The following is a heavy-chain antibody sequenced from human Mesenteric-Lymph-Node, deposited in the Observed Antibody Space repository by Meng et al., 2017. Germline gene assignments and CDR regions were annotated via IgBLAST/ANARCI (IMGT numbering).Heavy chain of an antibody. D-gene: IGHD1-14*01. Sequence: QLQLQESGPGLVKASETLSLTCTVSGGFISSSSYYWAWIRQPPGEGLEWIGSVVYSGTTYYTSSLKSRVSISVDTSKNQFSLKLSSVTAADTAVYYCARHHHSPTFDYWGQGTLVTVSS. CDR1: GGFISSSSYY. CDR3: ARHHHSPTFDY. CDR2: VVYSGTT. J-gene: IGHJ4*02. V-gene: IGHV4-39*01.